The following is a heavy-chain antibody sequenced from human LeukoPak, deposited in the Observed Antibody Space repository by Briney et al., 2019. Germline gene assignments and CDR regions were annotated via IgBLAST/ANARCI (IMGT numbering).Heavy chain of an antibody. CDR3: ARSSSGWSFDY. Sequence: GESLKISCKGSGYNFASYWIAWVRQMPGKGLEWMGIIHPADSDTRYSPSFQGQVTISADKSISTAYLQWSSLRASDTAMYYCARSSSGWSFDYWGQGILVTVSS. D-gene: IGHD6-19*01. J-gene: IGHJ4*02. CDR1: GYNFASYW. CDR2: IHPADSDT. V-gene: IGHV5-51*01.